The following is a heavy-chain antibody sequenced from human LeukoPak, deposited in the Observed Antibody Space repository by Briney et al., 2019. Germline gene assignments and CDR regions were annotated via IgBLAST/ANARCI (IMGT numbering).Heavy chain of an antibody. CDR3: ARVGYGPPWPDY. Sequence: SETLSLTCAVYGGSFSGYYWSWIRQPPGKGLEWIGEINHSGSTNYNPSLKSRVTISVDTSKNQFSLKLSSVTAADTAVYYCARVGYGPPWPDYWGQGTLVTVSS. CDR1: GGSFSGYY. J-gene: IGHJ4*02. D-gene: IGHD5-12*01. CDR2: INHSGST. V-gene: IGHV4-34*01.